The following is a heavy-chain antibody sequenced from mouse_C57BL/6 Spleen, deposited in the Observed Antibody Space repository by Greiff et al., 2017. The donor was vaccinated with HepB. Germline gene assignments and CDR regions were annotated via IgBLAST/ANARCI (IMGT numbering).Heavy chain of an antibody. CDR3: ARDGYPDY. CDR2: ISYDGSN. D-gene: IGHD2-2*01. Sequence: DVKLQESGPGLVKPSQSLSLTCSVTGYSITSGYYWNWIRQFPGNKLEWMGYISYDGSNNYNPSLKNRISITRDTSKNQFFLKLNSVTTEDTATYYCARDGYPDYWGQGTTLTVSS. V-gene: IGHV3-6*01. J-gene: IGHJ2*01. CDR1: GYSITSGYY.